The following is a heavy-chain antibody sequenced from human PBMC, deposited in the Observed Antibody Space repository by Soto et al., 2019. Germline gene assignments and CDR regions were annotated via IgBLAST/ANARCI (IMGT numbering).Heavy chain of an antibody. CDR3: ASSAGHPGDFFYYNGMDV. CDR1: GYSIRNGYY. D-gene: IGHD3-10*01. V-gene: IGHV4-38-2*02. Sequence: SETLSLTCTVSGYSIRNGYYWGWIRQPPGKGLEWIGTIYHSGSTYYNPSLKSRVTISVDASENHFSLKLSSVTAADTAVYYCASSAGHPGDFFYYNGMDVWGQGTTVTVSS. CDR2: IYHSGST. J-gene: IGHJ6*02.